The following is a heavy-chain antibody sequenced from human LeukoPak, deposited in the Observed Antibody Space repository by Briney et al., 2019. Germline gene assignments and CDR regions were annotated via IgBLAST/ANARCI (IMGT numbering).Heavy chain of an antibody. Sequence: GASVKVSCKASGYTFTKYGISWGRQAPGQGLEWMGWISVYNGNTNYAQKLQGRVTMTTDTSTSTAYMELRSLRSDDTAVYYCARDTMVRGVIITLDAFDIWGQGTMVTVSS. J-gene: IGHJ3*02. V-gene: IGHV1-18*01. D-gene: IGHD3-10*01. CDR1: GYTFTKYG. CDR3: ARDTMVRGVIITLDAFDI. CDR2: ISVYNGNT.